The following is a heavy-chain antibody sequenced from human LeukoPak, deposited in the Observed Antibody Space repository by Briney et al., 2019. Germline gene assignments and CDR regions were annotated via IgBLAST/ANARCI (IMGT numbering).Heavy chain of an antibody. CDR1: GYSFTSYW. CDR3: ARRGPDYGDHNDY. J-gene: IGHJ4*02. V-gene: IGHV5-51*01. D-gene: IGHD4-17*01. Sequence: GESLKISCKGSGYSFTSYWIGWVRQLPGKGLEWMGIIYPGDSDTRYSPSFQGQVTISADKSISTAYLQWSSLKASDTAMYYCARRGPDYGDHNDYWGQGTLVTVSS. CDR2: IYPGDSDT.